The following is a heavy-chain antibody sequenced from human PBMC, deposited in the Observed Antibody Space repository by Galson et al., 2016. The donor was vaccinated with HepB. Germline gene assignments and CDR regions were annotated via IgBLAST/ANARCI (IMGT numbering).Heavy chain of an antibody. Sequence: SVKVSCKASGYTFTGYYIHWIRQAPGQGFEWMGWIDPNGGGANYPQGFQGRVTMTRDMSIIPAYMELRGLTSDDTAVYYCAIGYGAETPGDAFGIWGRGTVVTVSS. CDR3: AIGYGAETPGDAFGI. V-gene: IGHV1-2*02. CDR2: IDPNGGGA. D-gene: IGHD5-12*01. CDR1: GYTFTGYY. J-gene: IGHJ3*02.